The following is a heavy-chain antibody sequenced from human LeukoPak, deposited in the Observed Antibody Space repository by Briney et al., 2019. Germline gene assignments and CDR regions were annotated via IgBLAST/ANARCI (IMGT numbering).Heavy chain of an antibody. J-gene: IGHJ4*02. Sequence: GGSLRLSCAASGSTFSSYGMHWVRQAPGKGLEWVAFIRFDGNYKYYVDAMKGRFTISRDNSKNTVFLQMNSLRPEDTAVYYCAKDQGYYDSSGYQYYFEYWGQGTLVTVSS. V-gene: IGHV3-30*02. CDR3: AKDQGYYDSSGYQYYFEY. D-gene: IGHD3-22*01. CDR2: IRFDGNYK. CDR1: GSTFSSYG.